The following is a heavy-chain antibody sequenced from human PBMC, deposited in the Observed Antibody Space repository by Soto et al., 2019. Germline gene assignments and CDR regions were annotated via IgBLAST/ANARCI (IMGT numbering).Heavy chain of an antibody. CDR3: ASHQAYYYDSSGSGPYYFDY. D-gene: IGHD3-22*01. CDR1: GFTFSSYG. Sequence: GGSLRLSCAASGFTFSSYGMHWVRQAPGKGLEWVAVIWYDGSNKYYADSVKGRFTISRDNSKNTLYLQMNSLRAEDTAVYYCASHQAYYYDSSGSGPYYFDYWGQGTLVTVSS. CDR2: IWYDGSNK. V-gene: IGHV3-33*01. J-gene: IGHJ4*02.